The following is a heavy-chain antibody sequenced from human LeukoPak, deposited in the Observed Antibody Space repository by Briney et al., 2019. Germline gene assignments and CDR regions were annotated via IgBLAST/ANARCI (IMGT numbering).Heavy chain of an antibody. CDR3: ASCSSTNCY. CDR1: GFTFSNYW. Sequence: GSLRLSCAAYGFTFSNYWMNWVRQAPGKGLEWVANIKQDGSEQYYVDSVKGRFTISRDNAKNSLYLQMNSLRAEDTAVYYCASCSSTNCYWGQGTLVTVSS. D-gene: IGHD2-2*01. V-gene: IGHV3-7*01. J-gene: IGHJ4*02. CDR2: IKQDGSEQ.